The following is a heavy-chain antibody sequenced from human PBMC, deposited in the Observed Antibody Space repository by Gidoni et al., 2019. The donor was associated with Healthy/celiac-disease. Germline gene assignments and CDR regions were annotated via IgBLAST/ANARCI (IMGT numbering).Heavy chain of an antibody. J-gene: IGHJ6*02. D-gene: IGHD3-22*01. CDR3: ARDADYEVSSYGMDV. CDR1: GFTFSSYE. Sequence: EVQLVESGCGLVQPGGSLRLSCAASGFTFSSYEMNWVRQAPGKGLEWVSYISSSGSTIYYADSVKGRFTISRDNAKNSLYLQMNSLRAEDTAVYYCARDADYEVSSYGMDVWGQGTTVTVSS. V-gene: IGHV3-48*03. CDR2: ISSSGSTI.